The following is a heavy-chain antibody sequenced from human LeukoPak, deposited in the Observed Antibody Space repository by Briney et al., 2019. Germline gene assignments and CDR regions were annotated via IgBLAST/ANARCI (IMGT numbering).Heavy chain of an antibody. CDR2: ISSSSSYI. Sequence: GGSLRLSCAASGFTFSSYIMNWVRQAPGKGLEWVSSISSSSSYIYYADSVKGRFTISRDNAKNSLYLQMNSLRAEDTAAYYCARERSAMVTGFDYWGQGTLVTVSS. J-gene: IGHJ4*02. CDR3: ARERSAMVTGFDY. D-gene: IGHD5-18*01. V-gene: IGHV3-21*01. CDR1: GFTFSSYI.